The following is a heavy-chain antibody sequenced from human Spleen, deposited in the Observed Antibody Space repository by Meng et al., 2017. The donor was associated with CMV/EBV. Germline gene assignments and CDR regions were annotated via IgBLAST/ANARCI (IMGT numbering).Heavy chain of an antibody. V-gene: IGHV6-1*01. Sequence: AIAGDSVSSNSAAWNWIRQSSSRGLEWLGRTYYRSKWYNDDAVSVKSRITINPDTSKNQFSLQLNSVTPEDTAVYYCARGGFNNGWAWGQGTLVTVS. J-gene: IGHJ4*02. CDR1: GDSVSSNSAA. CDR3: ARGGFNNGWA. D-gene: IGHD6-19*01. CDR2: TYYRSKWYN.